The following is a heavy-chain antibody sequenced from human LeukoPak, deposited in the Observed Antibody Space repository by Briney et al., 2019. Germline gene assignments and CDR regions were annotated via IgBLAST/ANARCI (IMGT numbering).Heavy chain of an antibody. CDR1: GGSFSGYY. CDR3: ARLKYYYDSSGYRAEYFQH. Sequence: SETLSLTCAVYGGSFSGYYWSWIRQPPGKGLEWIGYIYYSGSTNYNPSLKSRVTISVYTSKNQFSLKLSSVTAADTAVYYCARLKYYYDSSGYRAEYFQHWGQGTLVTVSS. CDR2: IYYSGST. J-gene: IGHJ1*01. D-gene: IGHD3-22*01. V-gene: IGHV4-59*01.